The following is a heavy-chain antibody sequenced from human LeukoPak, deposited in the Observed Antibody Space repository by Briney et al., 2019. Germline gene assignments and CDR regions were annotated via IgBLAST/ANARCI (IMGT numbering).Heavy chain of an antibody. CDR1: GGSISSYY. Sequence: SETLSLTCTVSGGSISSYYWSWIRQPAGKGLEWIGRIYTSGSTNYNPSLKSRVTMSVDTSKNQFSLKLSSVTAADTAVYYRARTIAAVGGAFFDYWGQGTLVTVSS. J-gene: IGHJ4*02. D-gene: IGHD6-13*01. CDR2: IYTSGST. V-gene: IGHV4-4*07. CDR3: ARTIAAVGGAFFDY.